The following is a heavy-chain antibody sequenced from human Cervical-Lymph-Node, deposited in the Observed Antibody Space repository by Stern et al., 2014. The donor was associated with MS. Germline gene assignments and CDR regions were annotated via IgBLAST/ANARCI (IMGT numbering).Heavy chain of an antibody. V-gene: IGHV4-39*01. D-gene: IGHD6-13*01. CDR3: GMDV. CDR2: IYYSGST. J-gene: IGHJ6*02. CDR1: GGSISSSSYY. Sequence: QLQLQESGPGLVKPSETLSLTCTVSGGSISSSSYYWGWIRKPPGKGLEWIGSIYYSGSTYYNPSLKSRVAISVDTSKNQFSLKLSSVASSWYREYYYGMDVWGQGTTVTVSS.